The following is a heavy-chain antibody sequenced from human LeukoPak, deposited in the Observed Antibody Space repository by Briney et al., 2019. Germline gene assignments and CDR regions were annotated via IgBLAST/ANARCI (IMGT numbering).Heavy chain of an antibody. CDR1: GFTFSYYG. CDR2: IQYDEGNK. J-gene: IGHJ4*02. D-gene: IGHD6-13*01. Sequence: PGGSLRLSCAASGFTFSYYGMNWVRQAPGKGLEWVAFIQYDEGNKYYADSVKGRFTISRDNSKNTLYLQMNSLRAEDTAVYYCTNLPTQQHLDYWGQGTLVTVSS. CDR3: TNLPTQQHLDY. V-gene: IGHV3-30*02.